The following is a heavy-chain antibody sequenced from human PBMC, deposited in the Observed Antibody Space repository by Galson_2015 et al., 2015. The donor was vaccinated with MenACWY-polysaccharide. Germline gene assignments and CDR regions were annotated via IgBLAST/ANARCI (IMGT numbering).Heavy chain of an antibody. D-gene: IGHD2-2*01. V-gene: IGHV3-53*01. Sequence: SLRLSCAASGLTVSDNYMSWVRRAPGKGLEWVSVIYSGGSTYYSDSVKDRCTISRDNSKNTVYLLENSLRAEDTAVYYFSSAGSDCTSTSCYRPYDYWGQGTLVTVSS. CDR3: SSAGSDCTSTSCYRPYDY. CDR1: GLTVSDNY. CDR2: IYSGGST. J-gene: IGHJ4*02.